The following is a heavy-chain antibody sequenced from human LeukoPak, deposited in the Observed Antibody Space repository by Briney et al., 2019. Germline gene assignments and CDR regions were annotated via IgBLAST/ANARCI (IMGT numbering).Heavy chain of an antibody. D-gene: IGHD2-8*01. V-gene: IGHV3-49*03. CDR3: TRDWSNLHNWFDP. CDR1: GFTFGDYA. Sequence: GGSLRLSCTASGFTFGDYAMNWFRQAPGKGLEWVGFIRNRAYGGTTEYAASVKGRFTISRDDSKSIAYLQINSLKTEDTAVYYCTRDWSNLHNWFDPWGQGTLVTVSS. CDR2: IRNRAYGGTT. J-gene: IGHJ5*02.